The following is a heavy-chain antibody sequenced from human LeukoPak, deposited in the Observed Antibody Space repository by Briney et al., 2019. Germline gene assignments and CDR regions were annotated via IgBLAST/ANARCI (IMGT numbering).Heavy chain of an antibody. CDR2: ISAYNDNT. CDR1: GYTFTSYG. D-gene: IGHD4-17*01. V-gene: IGHV1-18*01. J-gene: IGHJ3*02. Sequence: GASVKVSCKASGYTFTSYGISCVRQAPGQGLEWMGWISAYNDNTNYAQKLQGRVTMTTDTSTSTAYMELGSLTSDDTAVYYCARVPTTVTTLYAFDIWGQGTMVTVSS. CDR3: ARVPTTVTTLYAFDI.